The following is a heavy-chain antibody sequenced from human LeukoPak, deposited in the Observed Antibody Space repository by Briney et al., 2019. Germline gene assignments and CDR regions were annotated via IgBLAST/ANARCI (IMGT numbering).Heavy chain of an antibody. J-gene: IGHJ4*02. Sequence: QPGGSLRPSCAASGFTFSSYGMTWVRQAPGKGLEWVSYIRSSSSTMYYADSVKGRFTISRDNAKSSLYLQMSSLRDEDTAVYYCARARGYNHGPQDYYFDYWGQGTLVTVSS. V-gene: IGHV3-48*02. CDR3: ARARGYNHGPQDYYFDY. CDR1: GFTFSSYG. D-gene: IGHD5-18*01. CDR2: IRSSSSTM.